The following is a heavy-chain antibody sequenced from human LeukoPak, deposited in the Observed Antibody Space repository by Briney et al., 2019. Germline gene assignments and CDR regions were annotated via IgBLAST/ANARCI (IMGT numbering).Heavy chain of an antibody. Sequence: GGSLILSCAAFGFIFDDYGMSWVRQAPGKGLEWVSGINWNGGSTGYAHSVNGRFTISRDNAKPSLYLQMNSLRAEDTALYYCARVQLVDYYYYSYMDVWGKGTTVPVSS. CDR1: GFIFDDYG. D-gene: IGHD6-6*01. J-gene: IGHJ6*03. CDR2: INWNGGST. V-gene: IGHV3-20*04. CDR3: ARVQLVDYYYYSYMDV.